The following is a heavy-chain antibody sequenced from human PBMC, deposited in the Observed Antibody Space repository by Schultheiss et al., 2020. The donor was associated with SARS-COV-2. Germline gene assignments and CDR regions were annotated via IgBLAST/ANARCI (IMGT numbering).Heavy chain of an antibody. J-gene: IGHJ4*02. D-gene: IGHD5-18*01. CDR3: ARYGYRAPDDY. Sequence: GGSLRLSCKASGYTFTSYGISWVRQAPGQGLEWMGWMNPNSGNTGYAQKFQGRVTMTRNTSISTAYMELSSLRSEDTAVYYCARYGYRAPDDYWGQGTLVTVSS. CDR1: GYTFTSYG. V-gene: IGHV1-8*02. CDR2: MNPNSGNT.